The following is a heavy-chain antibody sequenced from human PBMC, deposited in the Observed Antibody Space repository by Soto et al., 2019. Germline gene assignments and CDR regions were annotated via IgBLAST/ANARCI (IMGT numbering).Heavy chain of an antibody. V-gene: IGHV4-39*01. Sequence: SETLSLTCTVSGGSIGSTTHYWGWIRQPPGKGLEWIGKIYYSGSTYYNPSLKSRVTMSVDTSKNQVSVKLSSVTAADRAVYYCARQRTPTDAYNLPTHLPEFFDYWGQGTLVTVSS. CDR3: ARQRTPTDAYNLPTHLPEFFDY. CDR2: IYYSGST. CDR1: GGSIGSTTHY. D-gene: IGHD1-1*01. J-gene: IGHJ4*02.